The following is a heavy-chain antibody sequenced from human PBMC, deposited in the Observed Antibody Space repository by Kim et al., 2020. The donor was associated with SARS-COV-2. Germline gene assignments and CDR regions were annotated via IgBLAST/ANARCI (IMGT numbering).Heavy chain of an antibody. CDR3: ARDSGPHSSPIDY. Sequence: GGSLRLSCATSGFTFSGYSMNWVRQAPGKGLEWVSYISISSRSAIYYADSVRGRFIISRDDAKNSLFLQMNSLRDEDTAVYYCARDSGPHSSPIDYWGQGTLVTVSS. CDR1: GFTFSGYS. D-gene: IGHD6-13*01. V-gene: IGHV3-48*02. CDR2: ISISSRSAI. J-gene: IGHJ4*02.